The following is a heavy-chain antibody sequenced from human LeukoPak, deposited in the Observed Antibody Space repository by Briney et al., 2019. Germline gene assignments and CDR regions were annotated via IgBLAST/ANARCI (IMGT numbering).Heavy chain of an antibody. CDR2: IYYSGST. CDR1: GGSISSGGYY. J-gene: IGHJ4*02. CDR3: ASLGVVVPAIDY. Sequence: PSETLSLTSTVSGGSISSGGYYWSWIRQPPGMGLEWIGYIYYSGSTNYNPSLKSRVTISVDTSKNQFSLKLSSVTAADTAVYYCASLGVVVPAIDYWGQGTLVTVSS. V-gene: IGHV4-61*08. D-gene: IGHD2-2*01.